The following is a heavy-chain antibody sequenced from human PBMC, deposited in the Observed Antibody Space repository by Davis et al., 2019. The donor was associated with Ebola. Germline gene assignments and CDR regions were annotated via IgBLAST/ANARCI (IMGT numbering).Heavy chain of an antibody. CDR3: AKDRVRLSI. CDR1: GFTFSSYD. V-gene: IGHV3-13*01. J-gene: IGHJ1*01. CDR2: IGTAGDT. Sequence: PGGSLRLSCAASGFTFSSYDMHWVRQVTGKSLEWVSAIGTAGDTYYPDSVKGRFTISRENARNSLYLQMNSLRAEDTAVYYCAKDRVRLSIWGQGTLVTVSS.